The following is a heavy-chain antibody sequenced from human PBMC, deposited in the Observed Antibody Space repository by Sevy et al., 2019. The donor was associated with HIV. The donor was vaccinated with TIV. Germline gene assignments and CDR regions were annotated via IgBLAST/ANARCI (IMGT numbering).Heavy chain of an antibody. CDR2: TLYRSKWSN. V-gene: IGHV6-1*01. D-gene: IGHD5-18*01. CDR3: ARGGYGAFDI. CDR1: GDDVSSNTAA. Sequence: SQTLSLTCAISGDDVSSNTAAWNWIRQSPSRGLEWLGRTLYRSKWSNDYTESVKSRITVIPDTSRNQFSLQLNSVTPEDTAVYYCARGGYGAFDIWGQGTMFTVSS. J-gene: IGHJ3*02.